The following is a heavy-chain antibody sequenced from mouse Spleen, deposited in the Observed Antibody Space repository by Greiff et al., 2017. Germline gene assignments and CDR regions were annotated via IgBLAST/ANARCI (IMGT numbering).Heavy chain of an antibody. D-gene: IGHD2-2*01. CDR1: GFTFTDYY. CDR3: ARVYGYDYWYFDV. CDR2: IRNKANGYTT. Sequence: EVHLVESGGGLVQPGGSLRLSCATSGFTFTDYYMSWVRQPPGKALEWLGFIRNKANGYTTEYSASVKGRFTISRDNSQSILYLQMNTLRAEDSATYYCARVYGYDYWYFDVWGAGTTVTVSS. V-gene: IGHV7-3*02. J-gene: IGHJ1*01.